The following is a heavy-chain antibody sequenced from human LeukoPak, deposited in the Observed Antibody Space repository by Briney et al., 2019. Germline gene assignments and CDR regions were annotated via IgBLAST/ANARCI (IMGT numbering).Heavy chain of an antibody. J-gene: IGHJ4*02. CDR2: IAWNSGNT. Sequence: GGSLRLSCAASGFSFDNYTMHCVRQAPGKGLEWVSGIAWNSGNTGFADSVKCRLTISRDNADNSLYLQMNSLRAEDTALYYCAKDMNSYGSGSSYNPWGPFDSWGQGTLVTVSS. D-gene: IGHD3-10*01. CDR1: GFSFDNYT. CDR3: AKDMNSYGSGSSYNPWGPFDS. V-gene: IGHV3-9*01.